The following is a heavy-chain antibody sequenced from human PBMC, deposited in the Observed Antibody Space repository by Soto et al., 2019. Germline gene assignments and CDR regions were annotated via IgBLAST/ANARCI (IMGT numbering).Heavy chain of an antibody. CDR3: ASSLYQRSSYYYMDV. V-gene: IGHV3-66*01. CDR2: IYSGGTT. J-gene: IGHJ6*03. Sequence: GGSLRLSCAASGFTVGSKYMTWVRQSPGKGLECVSIIYSGGTTYYADSVKGRFSISRDISKSTLYLQMNSLRVGDTAVYYCASSLYQRSSYYYMDVWGTGTKVTVSS. D-gene: IGHD6-25*01. CDR1: GFTVGSKY.